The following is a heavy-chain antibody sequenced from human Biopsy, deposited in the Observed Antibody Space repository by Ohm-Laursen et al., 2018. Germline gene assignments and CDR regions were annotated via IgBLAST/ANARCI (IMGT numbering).Heavy chain of an antibody. CDR3: ARDVKRYCSGTSCYSGYFGMDV. J-gene: IGHJ6*02. CDR2: ISYTGYT. CDR1: GGSFTGHY. D-gene: IGHD2-2*01. Sequence: TLSLTCTVSGGSFTGHYWSWIRQPPGKGLEWIGHISYTGYTSYNASLKSRVTISVDTSRNHFSLRLNSVTAADTAVYFCARDVKRYCSGTSCYSGYFGMDVWGQGTTVTVS. V-gene: IGHV4-59*11.